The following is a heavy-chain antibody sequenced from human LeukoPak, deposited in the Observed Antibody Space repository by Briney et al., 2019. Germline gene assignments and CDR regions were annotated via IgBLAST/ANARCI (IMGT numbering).Heavy chain of an antibody. CDR1: GGTFSSYA. CDR2: IIPIFGTA. Sequence: SVKVSCKASGGTFSSYAISWVRQAPGQGLEWMGGIIPIFGTANYAQKFQGRVTITTDESTSTAYKELSSLRSEDTAVYYCARAVTLVATTNTFIGDAFDIWGQGTMVTVSS. D-gene: IGHD5-12*01. CDR3: ARAVTLVATTNTFIGDAFDI. V-gene: IGHV1-69*05. J-gene: IGHJ3*02.